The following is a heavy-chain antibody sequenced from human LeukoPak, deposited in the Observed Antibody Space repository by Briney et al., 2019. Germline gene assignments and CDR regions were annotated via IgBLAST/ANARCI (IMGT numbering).Heavy chain of an antibody. J-gene: IGHJ6*02. CDR2: ISYDGSNK. D-gene: IGHD2-2*03. CDR1: GFTFSSYA. Sequence: GGSLRLSCAASGFTFSSYAMHWVRQAPGKGLEWVAVISYDGSNKYYADSVKGRFTISRDNSKNTLYLQMNSLRAEDTAVYYCARDGYRSSTSCPNAYYYYGMDVWGQGTTVTVSS. V-gene: IGHV3-30-3*01. CDR3: ARDGYRSSTSCPNAYYYYGMDV.